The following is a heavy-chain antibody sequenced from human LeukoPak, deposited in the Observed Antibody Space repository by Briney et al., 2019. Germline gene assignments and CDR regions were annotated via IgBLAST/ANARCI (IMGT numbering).Heavy chain of an antibody. J-gene: IGHJ1*01. V-gene: IGHV3-30-3*02. Sequence: GGSLRLSCAASGFTFSSYAMHWVRQAPGKGLEWVAVISYDGSNKYYADSVKGRFTISRDNSKNTLYLQMNSLRAEDTAVYYCAKSGGIAAAGAHFQHWGQGTLVTVSS. CDR1: GFTFSSYA. CDR2: ISYDGSNK. D-gene: IGHD6-13*01. CDR3: AKSGGIAAAGAHFQH.